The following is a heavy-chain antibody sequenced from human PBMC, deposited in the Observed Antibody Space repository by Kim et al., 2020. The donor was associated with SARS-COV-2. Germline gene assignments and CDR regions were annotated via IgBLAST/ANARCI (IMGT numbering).Heavy chain of an antibody. J-gene: IGHJ6*03. V-gene: IGHV3-15*01. Sequence: VKGRFTISRDDSKNTLYLQMNSLKTEDTAVYYCTTSDYYYDSSGYIYMDVWGKGTTVTVSS. CDR3: TTSDYYYDSSGYIYMDV. D-gene: IGHD3-22*01.